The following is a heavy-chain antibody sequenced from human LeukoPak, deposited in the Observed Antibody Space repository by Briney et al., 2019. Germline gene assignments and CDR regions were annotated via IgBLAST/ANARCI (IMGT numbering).Heavy chain of an antibody. J-gene: IGHJ4*02. CDR2: ISYDGSNK. CDR1: GFTFSSYG. D-gene: IGHD5-18*01. V-gene: IGHV3-30*18. Sequence: GGSLRLSCAASGFTFSSYGMHGVRQAPGKGLEWVAVISYDGSNKYYADSVKGRFTISRDNSKNTLYLQMNSLRAEDTAVYYCAKDVHTAMVYYFDYWGQGTLVTVSS. CDR3: AKDVHTAMVYYFDY.